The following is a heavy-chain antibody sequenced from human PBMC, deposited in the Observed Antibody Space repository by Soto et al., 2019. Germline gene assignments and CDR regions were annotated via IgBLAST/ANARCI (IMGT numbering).Heavy chain of an antibody. J-gene: IGHJ4*02. Sequence: GGSLRLSCAASGFTVSSNYMSWVRQAPGKGLEWVSVIYTGGSTYYADSVKGRFTISRDNSKNTLYLQMNSLRAEDTAVYYCAAEPYYDFWSGYDYWGQGTLVTSPQ. V-gene: IGHV3-66*02. CDR3: AAEPYYDFWSGYDY. D-gene: IGHD3-3*01. CDR1: GFTVSSNY. CDR2: IYTGGST.